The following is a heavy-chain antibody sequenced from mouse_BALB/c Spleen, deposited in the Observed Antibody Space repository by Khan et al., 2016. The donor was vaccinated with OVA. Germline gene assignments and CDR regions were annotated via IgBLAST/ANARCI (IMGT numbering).Heavy chain of an antibody. CDR3: TKNYRSDFDY. Sequence: VQMKQLGLELVKPGASVKISSKALGYSFTGYFMTWVMQSHGKSLEWIGRIIPHIGEILSNQKSKDKATLIVDESSSTAHMELRSIASEDSAVYYCTKNYRSDFDYWGQGTTLTVSS. D-gene: IGHD1-1*01. CDR1: GYSFTGYF. J-gene: IGHJ2*01. CDR2: IIPHIGEI. V-gene: IGHV1-20*02.